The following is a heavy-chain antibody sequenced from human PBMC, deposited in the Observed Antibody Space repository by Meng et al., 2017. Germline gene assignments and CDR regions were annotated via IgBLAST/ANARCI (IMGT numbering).Heavy chain of an antibody. J-gene: IGHJ4*02. CDR1: GFTFSSYW. CDR2: IKQDGSEK. CDR3: ASYYGSGSYYRGEFDY. V-gene: IGHV3-7*01. Sequence: GGSLRLSCAASGFTFSSYWMSWVRQAPGKGLEWVANIKQDGSEKYYVDSVKGRFTISRDNAKNSLYLQMNSLRAEDTAVYYCASYYGSGSYYRGEFDYWGQGTLVTVSS. D-gene: IGHD3-10*01.